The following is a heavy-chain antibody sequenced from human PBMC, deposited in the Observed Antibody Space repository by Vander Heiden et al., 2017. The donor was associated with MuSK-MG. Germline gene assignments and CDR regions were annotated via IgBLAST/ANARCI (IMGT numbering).Heavy chain of an antibody. Sequence: EVQLLESGGGLVQPGGSLRRSCAASGFTFSSYAMSWVRQAPGKGLEWVSAISGSGGSTYYADSVKGRFTISRDNSKNTLYLQMNSLRAEDTAVYYCAKGYCSSTSCYPFKWFDPWGQGTLVTVSS. J-gene: IGHJ5*02. V-gene: IGHV3-23*01. CDR3: AKGYCSSTSCYPFKWFDP. D-gene: IGHD2-2*01. CDR2: ISGSGGST. CDR1: GFTFSSYA.